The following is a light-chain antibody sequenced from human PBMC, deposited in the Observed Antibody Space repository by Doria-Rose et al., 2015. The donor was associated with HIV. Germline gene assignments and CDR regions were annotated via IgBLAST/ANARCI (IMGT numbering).Light chain of an antibody. J-gene: IGKJ1*01. Sequence: TQSPGTLSLSPGERATLSCRASQSFSSTYLAWYQQKPGQAPSLLIYDGSTRATGIPDRFSASGSGTNFTLTINRLEPEDFALYYCHQYGTSWTFGQGSKVEI. CDR2: DGS. V-gene: IGKV3-20*01. CDR1: QSFSSTY. CDR3: HQYGTSWT.